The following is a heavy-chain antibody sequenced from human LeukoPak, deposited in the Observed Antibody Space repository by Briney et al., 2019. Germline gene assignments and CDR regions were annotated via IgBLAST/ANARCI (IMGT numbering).Heavy chain of an antibody. D-gene: IGHD6-13*01. CDR3: ASAAGIAAPDY. J-gene: IGHJ4*02. Sequence: SETLSLTCTVSGGSISSYYWSWIRQPPGKGLEWIGYIYYSGSTNYNPSLKSRVTISVDTSKNQFSLKLSSVTAADTAVYYCASAAGIAAPDYWGRGTPVTVSS. CDR1: GGSISSYY. V-gene: IGHV4-59*01. CDR2: IYYSGST.